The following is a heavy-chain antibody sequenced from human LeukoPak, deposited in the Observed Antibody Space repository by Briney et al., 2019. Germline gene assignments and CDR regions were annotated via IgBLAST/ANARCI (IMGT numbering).Heavy chain of an antibody. CDR2: IWYDGSKK. D-gene: IGHD1-26*01. CDR1: GFTFSSYG. J-gene: IGHJ6*01. V-gene: IGHV3-33*08. Sequence: GGSLRLSCSASGFTFSSYGMHWVRQAPGKGLEWVAVIWYDGSKKYYADSVKGRFTMSRDNSKNTLYLQMNSLRVEDTAVYYCARNKWELLYYYGMDVWGQGTTVTVSS. CDR3: ARNKWELLYYYGMDV.